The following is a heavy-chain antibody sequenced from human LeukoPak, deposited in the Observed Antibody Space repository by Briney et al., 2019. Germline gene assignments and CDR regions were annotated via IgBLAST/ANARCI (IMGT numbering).Heavy chain of an antibody. J-gene: IGHJ5*02. D-gene: IGHD2-21*02. CDR1: GGSFSGYY. CDR3: ARDGGHYCGGDCRTLNWFDP. CDR2: INHNGST. V-gene: IGHV4-34*01. Sequence: SETLSLTCAVYGGSFSGYYWSWIRQPPGKGLEWIGEINHNGSTNYNPSLKSRVTISVDTSKNQFSLKLSSVTAADTAVYYCARDGGHYCGGDCRTLNWFDPWGQGTLVTVSS.